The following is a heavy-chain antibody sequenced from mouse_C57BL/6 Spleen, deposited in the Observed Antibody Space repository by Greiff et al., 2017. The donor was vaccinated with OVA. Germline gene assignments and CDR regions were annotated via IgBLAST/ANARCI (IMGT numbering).Heavy chain of an antibody. V-gene: IGHV1-50*01. CDR3: ARFITTVVATDDASPHWYFDV. J-gene: IGHJ1*03. D-gene: IGHD1-1*01. CDR1: GYTFTSYW. Sequence: QVQLKQPGAELVKPGASVKLSCKASGYTFTSYWMQWVKQRPGQGLEWIGEIDPSDSYTNYNQKFKGKATLTVDTSSSTAYMQLSSLTSEDSAVYYCARFITTVVATDDASPHWYFDVWGTGTTVTVSS. CDR2: IDPSDSYT.